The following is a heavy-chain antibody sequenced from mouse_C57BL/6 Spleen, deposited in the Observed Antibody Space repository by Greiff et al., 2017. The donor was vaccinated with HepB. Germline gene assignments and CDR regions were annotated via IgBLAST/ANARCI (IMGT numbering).Heavy chain of an antibody. Sequence: EVQRVESGPELVKPGASVKMSCKASGYTFTDYNMHWVKQSHGKSLEWIGYINPNNGGTSYNQKFKGKATLTVNKSSSTAYMELRSLTSEDSAVYYCARERAHYFDYWGQGTTLTVSS. D-gene: IGHD3-3*01. J-gene: IGHJ2*01. CDR3: ARERAHYFDY. V-gene: IGHV1-22*01. CDR2: INPNNGGT. CDR1: GYTFTDYN.